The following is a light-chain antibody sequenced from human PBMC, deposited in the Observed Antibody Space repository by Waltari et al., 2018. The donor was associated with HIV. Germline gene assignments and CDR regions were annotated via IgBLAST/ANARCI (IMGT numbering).Light chain of an antibody. V-gene: IGKV2-28*01. CDR1: QSLLAGNGHNY. CDR3: MQAIQTPS. Sequence: DIVMTQSPLSLSVTPGEPASISCKSIQSLLAGNGHNYLNWYVQKPGQSPQLLMFYGSNRASGVPDRFSGSGSGTEFTLKISRVEAEDVGVYYCMQAIQTPSFGPGTKVEIK. J-gene: IGKJ3*01. CDR2: YGS.